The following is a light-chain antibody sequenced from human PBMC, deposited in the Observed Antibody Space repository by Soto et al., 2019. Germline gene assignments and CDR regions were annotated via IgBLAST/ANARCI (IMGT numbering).Light chain of an antibody. CDR2: GTS. Sequence: EMVVTQSPATLSVSPGERATLSCRASQDVSSYSLAWYQQKPGQAPRLVMYGTSNRATGIPDRFSGSGSGTDFTLTISRLEPEDFAVYYCQQYDSSPRTFGQGTKVDIK. V-gene: IGKV3-20*01. CDR1: QDVSSYS. CDR3: QQYDSSPRT. J-gene: IGKJ1*01.